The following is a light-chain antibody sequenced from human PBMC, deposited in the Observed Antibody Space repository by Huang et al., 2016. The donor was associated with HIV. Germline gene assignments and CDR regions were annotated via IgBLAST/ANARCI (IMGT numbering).Light chain of an antibody. V-gene: IGKV3-15*01. CDR3: QQYNNRYT. CDR2: CAS. CDR1: QSVSSN. J-gene: IGKJ2*01. Sequence: IVMTQSPGTLSVSPGERATLSCRASQSVSSNLAWYQQKAGQAPRLLIYCASTRATGIPARFSGSGSGTEFTLTISSLQSEDFAVYYCQQYNNRYTFGPGTKLEIK.